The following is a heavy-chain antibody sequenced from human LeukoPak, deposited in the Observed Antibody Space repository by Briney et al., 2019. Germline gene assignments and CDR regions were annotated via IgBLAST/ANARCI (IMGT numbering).Heavy chain of an antibody. J-gene: IGHJ4*02. D-gene: IGHD2-2*01. CDR2: IWYDGSNK. CDR1: GFTFSSFG. CDR3: ARDRGDSTSWYVTDY. Sequence: SGRSLRLSCAASGFTFSSFGMHWVRQAPGKGLEWVAVIWYDGSNKYYADSVKGRFTISRDNSKNALYLQMNSLRAEDTAVYYCARDRGDSTSWYVTDYWGQGTLVTVSS. V-gene: IGHV3-33*01.